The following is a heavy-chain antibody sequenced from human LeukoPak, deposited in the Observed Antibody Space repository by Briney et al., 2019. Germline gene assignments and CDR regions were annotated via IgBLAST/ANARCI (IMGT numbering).Heavy chain of an antibody. CDR1: GFTFSSYA. J-gene: IGHJ4*02. D-gene: IGHD1-26*01. CDR2: ISYDGSNK. CDR3: AKARYPVFDY. V-gene: IGHV3-30-3*01. Sequence: GGSLRLSCAASGFTFSSYAMHWVRQAPGKGLEWVAVISYDGSNKYYADSVKGRFTISRDNSKNTLYLQMNSLRAEDTAVYYCAKARYPVFDYWGQGTLVTVSS.